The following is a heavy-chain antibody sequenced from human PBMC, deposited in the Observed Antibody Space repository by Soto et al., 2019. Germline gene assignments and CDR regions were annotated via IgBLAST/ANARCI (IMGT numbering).Heavy chain of an antibody. J-gene: IGHJ4*02. CDR3: ARAVVTAPRRYFDY. Sequence: SVKVSCKASEDTFRNYATSWVRQAPGQGLEWMGGIIPIVGTANDAQKFQCRVTITADESTSTAYMELSSLRSEDTAVYYCARAVVTAPRRYFDYWGQGTRVTVSS. CDR2: IIPIVGTA. V-gene: IGHV1-69*13. CDR1: EDTFRNYA. D-gene: IGHD2-21*02.